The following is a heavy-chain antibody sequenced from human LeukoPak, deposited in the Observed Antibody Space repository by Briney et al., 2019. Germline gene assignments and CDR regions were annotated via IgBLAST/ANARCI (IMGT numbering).Heavy chain of an antibody. CDR1: GGSFSGYH. Sequence: SETLSLTCAVYGGSFSGYHWSWIRQPPGKGLEWIGEINHSGSTNYNPSLKSRVTISVDTSKNQFSLKLSSVTAADTAVYYCARGRVVVDYWGQGTLVTVSS. V-gene: IGHV4-34*01. CDR2: INHSGST. D-gene: IGHD2-15*01. CDR3: ARGRVVVDY. J-gene: IGHJ4*02.